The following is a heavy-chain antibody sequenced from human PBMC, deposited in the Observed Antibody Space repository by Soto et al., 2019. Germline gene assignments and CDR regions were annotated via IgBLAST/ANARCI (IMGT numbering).Heavy chain of an antibody. J-gene: IGHJ3*02. D-gene: IGHD3-22*01. CDR3: LGVVITTDAFEI. CDR1: GGSISSSSYY. Sequence: LSLTCTVSGGSISSSSYYLGWIRQPPGKGLEWIGSIYYSGSTYYNPSLKSRVTISVDTSKNQFSLKLSSVTAADTAVYYCLGVVITTDAFEILGQGTLV. V-gene: IGHV4-39*01. CDR2: IYYSGST.